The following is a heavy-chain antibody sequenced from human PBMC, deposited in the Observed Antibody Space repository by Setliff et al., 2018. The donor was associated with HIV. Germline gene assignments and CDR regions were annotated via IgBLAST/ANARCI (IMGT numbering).Heavy chain of an antibody. Sequence: ASVKVSCKASGYTFTGYYIHWVRQAPGQGVEWMGIINPSGGSTIYAQKFQGRVTMTRDTSTSTVYMELSSLRAEDTAVYYCARDSSRGYLDWLSLKYYYSYYIDVWGKGTTVTVSS. V-gene: IGHV1-46*01. CDR1: GYTFTGYY. D-gene: IGHD3-9*01. CDR3: ARDSSRGYLDWLSLKYYYSYYIDV. J-gene: IGHJ6*03. CDR2: INPSGGST.